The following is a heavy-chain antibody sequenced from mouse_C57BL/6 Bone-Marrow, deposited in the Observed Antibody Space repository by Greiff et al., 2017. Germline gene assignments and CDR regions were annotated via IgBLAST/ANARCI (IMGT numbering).Heavy chain of an antibody. CDR2: INPNNGGT. Sequence: VQLQQSGPELVKPGASVKISCTASGYTFTDYYMNWVKQSHGKSLEWIGDINPNNGGTSYNQKFKGKATLTVDKSSSTAYMELRSLTSEDSAVYYCALYYYGSSFDYWGQGTTLTVSS. CDR3: ALYYYGSSFDY. V-gene: IGHV1-26*01. D-gene: IGHD1-1*01. J-gene: IGHJ2*01. CDR1: GYTFTDYY.